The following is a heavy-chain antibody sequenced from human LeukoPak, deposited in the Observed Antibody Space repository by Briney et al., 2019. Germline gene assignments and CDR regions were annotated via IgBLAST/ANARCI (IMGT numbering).Heavy chain of an antibody. J-gene: IGHJ5*02. V-gene: IGHV3-30*02. CDR2: IRYDGSNK. Sequence: PGGPLRLSWEAPGFTFSSYGMHWVRQAPGKGLEGVAFIRYDGSNKYYADSVKGRFTISRDNSKNTLYLQMNSLRAEDTAVYYCAKDSPARRWFDPWGQGTLVTVSS. CDR3: AKDSPARRWFDP. CDR1: GFTFSSYG.